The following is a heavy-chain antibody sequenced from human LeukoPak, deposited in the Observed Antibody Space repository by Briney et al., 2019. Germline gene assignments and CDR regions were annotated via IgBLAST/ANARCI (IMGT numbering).Heavy chain of an antibody. D-gene: IGHD6-19*01. Sequence: PGRSLRLSCAASGFTFSSYAMHRVRQAPGKGLEWVAVISYDGSNKYYADSVKGRFTISRDNSKNTLYLQMNSLRAEDTAVYYCARESVAGTYFDYWGQGTLVTVSS. CDR3: ARESVAGTYFDY. CDR1: GFTFSSYA. J-gene: IGHJ4*02. V-gene: IGHV3-30-3*01. CDR2: ISYDGSNK.